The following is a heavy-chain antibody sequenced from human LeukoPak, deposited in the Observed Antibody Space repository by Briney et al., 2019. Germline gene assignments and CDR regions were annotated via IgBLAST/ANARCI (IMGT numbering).Heavy chain of an antibody. D-gene: IGHD6-13*01. CDR1: GYTFTSYD. CDR2: MNPNSGNT. Sequence: ASVKVSCKASGYTFTSYDINWVRQATGQGLEWMGWMNPNSGNTGYAQKFQGRVTMTRNTSISTAYMELSSLRSEDTAVYYCARDREPYSSSWYELHAFDIWGQGTMVTVSS. V-gene: IGHV1-8*01. J-gene: IGHJ3*02. CDR3: ARDREPYSSSWYELHAFDI.